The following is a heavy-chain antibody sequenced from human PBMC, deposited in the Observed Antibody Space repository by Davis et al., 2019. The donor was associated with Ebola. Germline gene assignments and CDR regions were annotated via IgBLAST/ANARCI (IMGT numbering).Heavy chain of an antibody. V-gene: IGHV4-59*08. CDR1: GGSSTSHY. CDR2: IYSSGST. D-gene: IGHD3-3*02. Sequence: SGPLSLPCPPPGGSSTSHYCSWIRQPPGKGLQWIGYIYSSGSTNYNPSLKSRVTISVDQSKNQFSLKLSSVTAADTAVYYCARQLGSNYYYYGMDVWGQGTTVTVSS. CDR3: ARQLGSNYYYYGMDV. J-gene: IGHJ6*02.